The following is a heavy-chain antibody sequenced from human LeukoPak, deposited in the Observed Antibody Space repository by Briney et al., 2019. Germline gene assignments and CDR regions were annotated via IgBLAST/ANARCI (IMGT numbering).Heavy chain of an antibody. CDR2: IYWDDDK. D-gene: IGHD3-10*01. CDR3: AHYITMVQGVILSGDHDAFDI. CDR1: GFSLSTSGVG. J-gene: IGHJ3*02. V-gene: IGHV2-5*02. Sequence: SGPTLVKPTQTLTLTCTFSGFSLSTSGVGVGWIRQPPGKALEWLALIYWDDDKRYSPSLKSRLTITKDTSKNQVVLTMTNMDPVDTATYYCAHYITMVQGVILSGDHDAFDIWGQGTMVTVSS.